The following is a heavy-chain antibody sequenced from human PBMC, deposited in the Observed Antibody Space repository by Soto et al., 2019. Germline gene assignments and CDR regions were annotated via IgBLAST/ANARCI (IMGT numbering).Heavy chain of an antibody. Sequence: EVQLVESGGGLVQPGGSLRLSCAASGFIFSGHWMGWVRQAPGKGLEWVANINKDGSGVNYVDSVKGRFFASRDNDKISLYLQMSSLRAEDTPVYFCTRHGFFTFQYWGQGSLVTVSS. CDR1: GFIFSGHW. D-gene: IGHD3-3*02. V-gene: IGHV3-7*01. J-gene: IGHJ4*02. CDR3: TRHGFFTFQY. CDR2: INKDGSGV.